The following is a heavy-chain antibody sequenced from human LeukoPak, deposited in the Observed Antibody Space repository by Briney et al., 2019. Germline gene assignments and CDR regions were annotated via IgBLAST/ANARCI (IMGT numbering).Heavy chain of an antibody. D-gene: IGHD3-10*01. Sequence: WGSLRLSCAASGFTFSSYWMSWVRQAPGKGLEWVANIKQDGSEKYYVDSVKGRFTISRDNAKNSLYLQMNSLRAEDTAVYYCAREASITMVRGVMLFRAGMDVWGQGTTVTVSS. V-gene: IGHV3-7*01. CDR3: AREASITMVRGVMLFRAGMDV. CDR2: IKQDGSEK. J-gene: IGHJ6*02. CDR1: GFTFSSYW.